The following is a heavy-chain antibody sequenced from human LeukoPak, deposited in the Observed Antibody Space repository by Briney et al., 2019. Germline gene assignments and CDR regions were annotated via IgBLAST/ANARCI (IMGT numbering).Heavy chain of an antibody. CDR3: ARGRRIAARIWFDP. J-gene: IGHJ5*02. V-gene: IGHV1-8*01. CDR1: GYTFTSYD. CDR2: MNPNSGNT. D-gene: IGHD6-6*01. Sequence: ASVKVSCKASGYTFTSYDTNWVRHATGQGLEWMGWMNPNSGNTGYAQKFQGRVAMTRNTSISTAYMELSSLRSEDTAVYYCARGRRIAARIWFDPWGQGTLVTVSS.